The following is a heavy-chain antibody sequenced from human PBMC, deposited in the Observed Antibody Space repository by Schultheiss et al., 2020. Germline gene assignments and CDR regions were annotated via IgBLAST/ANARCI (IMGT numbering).Heavy chain of an antibody. D-gene: IGHD6-13*01. Sequence: GGSLRLSCAASGFTFSSYAMSWVRQAPGKGLEWVSGISGSGGTTYYADSVKGRFTISRDNSKNTLYLQMNSLRAEDTAVYYCARDSSDSSSWYPPFFYYYYGMDVLGQGTTVTVSS. CDR3: ARDSSDSSSWYPPFFYYYYGMDV. J-gene: IGHJ6*02. V-gene: IGHV3-23*01. CDR2: ISGSGGTT. CDR1: GFTFSSYA.